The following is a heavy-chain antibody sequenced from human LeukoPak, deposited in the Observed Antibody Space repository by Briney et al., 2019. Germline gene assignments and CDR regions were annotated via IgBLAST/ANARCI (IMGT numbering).Heavy chain of an antibody. Sequence: SETLSLTCTVSGASITTFYWSWIRQPPGKGLEWIGYVYYSGSTNFNPSLKSRVTMSVDTSKNQFPLKLTSVTAADTAVYYCARGTTGDYWGQGTLVTVSS. CDR1: GASITTFY. CDR3: ARGTTGDY. V-gene: IGHV4-59*01. CDR2: VYYSGST. J-gene: IGHJ4*02. D-gene: IGHD1-1*01.